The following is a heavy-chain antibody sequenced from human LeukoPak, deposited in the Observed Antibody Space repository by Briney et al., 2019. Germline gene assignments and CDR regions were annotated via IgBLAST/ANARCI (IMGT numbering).Heavy chain of an antibody. J-gene: IGHJ6*02. CDR1: GYTFTGYY. D-gene: IGHD3-10*01. CDR3: ARPSWSSGGLLDV. CDR2: INPKSGGT. V-gene: IGHV1-2*02. Sequence: ASVKVSCKSSGYTFTGYYVHWVRQAPGQGLEWMGWINPKSGGTNFAQKFQGRVTMTRDTSISTAYMDLSGLKSDDTAVYYCARPSWSSGGLLDVWGQGTTVTVSS.